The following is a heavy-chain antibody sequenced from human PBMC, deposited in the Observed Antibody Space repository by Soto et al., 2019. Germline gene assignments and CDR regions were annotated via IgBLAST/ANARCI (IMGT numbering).Heavy chain of an antibody. CDR1: GGSISSYY. CDR2: IYTSGST. V-gene: IGHV4-4*07. CDR3: ARGGYYDFWSGYPSTYYFDY. D-gene: IGHD3-3*01. J-gene: IGHJ4*02. Sequence: SETLSLTCTVSGGSISSYYWSWIRQPAGKGLEWIGRIYTSGSTNYNPSLKSRVTMSVDTSKNQFSLKLSSVTAADTAVYYCARGGYYDFWSGYPSTYYFDYWGQGTLVTVSS.